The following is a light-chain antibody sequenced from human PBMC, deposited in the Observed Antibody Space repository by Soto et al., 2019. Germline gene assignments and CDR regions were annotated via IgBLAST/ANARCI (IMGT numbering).Light chain of an antibody. CDR2: AAS. J-gene: IGKJ4*01. Sequence: GDRVTITCRASQSVSNYLQWYQQKSGHAPKLLVYAASSLHSGVPSRFSGSGSGTDFTLTISSLQPEDFATYYCQQLSSYPLTFGGGTKVDIK. V-gene: IGKV1-9*01. CDR3: QQLSSYPLT. CDR1: QSVSNY.